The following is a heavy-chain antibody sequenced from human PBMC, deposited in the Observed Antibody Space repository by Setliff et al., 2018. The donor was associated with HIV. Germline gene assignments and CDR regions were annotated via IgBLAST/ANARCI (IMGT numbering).Heavy chain of an antibody. Sequence: WASVKVPCKASVHTFASYGIGWLRRAPGQGLEWLGWISAYNVNAPNAQKSQGRVTMTIDIPTTTAYMEMRSLRFDDTAVYYCATARPGARFDVWGQGTLVTVSS. V-gene: IGHV1-18*01. CDR1: VHTFASYG. J-gene: IGHJ4*02. CDR3: ATARPGARFDV. CDR2: ISAYNVNA. D-gene: IGHD6-6*01.